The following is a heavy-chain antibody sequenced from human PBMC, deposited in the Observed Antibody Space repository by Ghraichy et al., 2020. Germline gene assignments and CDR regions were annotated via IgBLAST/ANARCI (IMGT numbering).Heavy chain of an antibody. CDR3: ARVRPTRGYSGYDYDY. D-gene: IGHD5-12*01. V-gene: IGHV4-59*01. Sequence: ESLNISCTVSGGSISSYYWSWIRQPPGKGLEWIGYIYYSGSTNYNPSLKSRVTISVDTSKNQFSLKLSSVTAADTAVYYCARVRPTRGYSGYDYDYWGQGTLVTVSS. CDR2: IYYSGST. CDR1: GGSISSYY. J-gene: IGHJ4*02.